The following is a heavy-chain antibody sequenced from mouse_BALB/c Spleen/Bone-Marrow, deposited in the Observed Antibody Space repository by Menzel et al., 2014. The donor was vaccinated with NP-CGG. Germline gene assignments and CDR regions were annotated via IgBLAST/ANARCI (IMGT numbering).Heavy chain of an antibody. V-gene: IGHV5-17*02. D-gene: IGHD2-4*01. CDR1: GFTFSSFG. CDR2: ISSGSSTI. J-gene: IGHJ4*01. Sequence: DVHLVGSGGGLVQPGGYRKLSCAASGFTFSSFGMHWVRQAPEKGLEWVAYISSGSSTIYYADTVKGRFTISRDNPKNTLFLQMTSLRSEDTAMYYCTRKGALITHYYSMDYRGQVPSVT. CDR3: TRKGALITHYYSMDY.